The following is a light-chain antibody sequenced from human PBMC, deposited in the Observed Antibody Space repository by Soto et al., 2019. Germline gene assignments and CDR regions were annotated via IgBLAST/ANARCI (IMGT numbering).Light chain of an antibody. CDR2: GDI. CDR3: QSYDSSLSGGV. Sequence: QSVLTQPPSGSGAPGQRVTISCTGRSSNIGARYDVHWYQHLPGTAPKLLIYGDINRPSGVPDRFSGSKSGTSASLAITGLQAEDEADYYCQSYDSSLSGGVFGTGTKVTVL. J-gene: IGLJ1*01. V-gene: IGLV1-40*01. CDR1: SSNIGARYD.